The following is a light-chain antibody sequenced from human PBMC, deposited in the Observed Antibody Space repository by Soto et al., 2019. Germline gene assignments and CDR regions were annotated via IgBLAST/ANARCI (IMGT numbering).Light chain of an antibody. CDR2: KAS. V-gene: IGKV1-5*03. CDR1: QSISHY. Sequence: DIQMTQSPSTLSPSVGDRVTITCRASQSISHYLAWYQQKPGKAPKLLIYKASSLESGVPSRFSGSGSGTEFTLTISSLQPDDFATYYCQQYNSYWYTFGQGTKLEIK. J-gene: IGKJ2*01. CDR3: QQYNSYWYT.